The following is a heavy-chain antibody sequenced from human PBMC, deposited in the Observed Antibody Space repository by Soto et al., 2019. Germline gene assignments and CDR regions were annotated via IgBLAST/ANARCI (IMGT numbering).Heavy chain of an antibody. J-gene: IGHJ4*02. CDR3: AKAHGDYAFDY. CDR2: ISGSGGGT. Sequence: GGSLRLSCAASGFTFSSYAMSWVRQAPGKGLEWVSDISGSGGGTHYADSVKGRFTISRDNSKNTLYLQMNSLRAEDTAVYYCAKAHGDYAFDYWGQGTLVTVSS. CDR1: GFTFSSYA. V-gene: IGHV3-23*01. D-gene: IGHD4-17*01.